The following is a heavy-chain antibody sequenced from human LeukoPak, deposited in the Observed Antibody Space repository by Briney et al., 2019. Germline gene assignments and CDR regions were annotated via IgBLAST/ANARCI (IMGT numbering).Heavy chain of an antibody. Sequence: PSDTLSLTCTVSSDPISSSSYYWPWIRQPPGKGLECIGEINHSGSTNYIPSRKSRVTIPVDTSKNQFSLKLSSVTAANSAVYYCARHPPLGFVMFDPWGQGTLVTVSS. V-gene: IGHV4-39*01. J-gene: IGHJ5*02. CDR2: INHSGST. D-gene: IGHD3-16*02. CDR1: SDPISSSSYY. CDR3: ARHPPLGFVMFDP.